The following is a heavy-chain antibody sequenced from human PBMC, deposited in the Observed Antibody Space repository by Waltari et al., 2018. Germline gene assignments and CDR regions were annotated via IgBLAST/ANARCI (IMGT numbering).Heavy chain of an antibody. J-gene: IGHJ4*02. CDR1: GYDFINHY. CDR2: INPGDGTT. CDR3: TRARGGSNYFDF. V-gene: IGHV1-46*01. D-gene: IGHD3-16*01. Sequence: QVQLVQSGAEVPKPGASVKISCKASGYDFINHYMHWVRQAPGQGLEWMGVINPGDGTTMYAQKFKGRVTMTRDTSTDTVFMELNSLTSDDTSVYFCTRARGGSNYFDFWGQGTLVTVSS.